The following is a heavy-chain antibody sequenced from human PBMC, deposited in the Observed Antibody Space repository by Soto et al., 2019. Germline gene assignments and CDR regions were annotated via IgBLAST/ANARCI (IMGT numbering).Heavy chain of an antibody. D-gene: IGHD6-19*01. J-gene: IGHJ4*02. Sequence: QVQLVQSGAEVKKPGASVKVSCKASGYTFTSYGISWVRQAPGQGLEWMGWISAYNGNTNYAQKLQGRVTMTTDTSTSTAYRERSRLRSDETAVYYCARVGYSSGWWGGGLFDYWGQGTLVTVSS. V-gene: IGHV1-18*01. CDR3: ARVGYSSGWWGGGLFDY. CDR2: ISAYNGNT. CDR1: GYTFTSYG.